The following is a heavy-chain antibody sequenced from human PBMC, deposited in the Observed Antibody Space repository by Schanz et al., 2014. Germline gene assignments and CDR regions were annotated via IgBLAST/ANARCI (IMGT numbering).Heavy chain of an antibody. J-gene: IGHJ4*02. CDR3: ARALRLEYYFDY. Sequence: QVQLVQSGAEVKEPGASVKVSCKASGYTFTSNGITWVRQAPGQGLEWMGWINTYNGDTAYAQNMQGRVSMTTETAAHTAYMDLTRLRSDDTAVYYCARALRLEYYFDYWGQGTQVTVSS. D-gene: IGHD4-17*01. V-gene: IGHV1-18*04. CDR1: GYTFTSNG. CDR2: INTYNGDT.